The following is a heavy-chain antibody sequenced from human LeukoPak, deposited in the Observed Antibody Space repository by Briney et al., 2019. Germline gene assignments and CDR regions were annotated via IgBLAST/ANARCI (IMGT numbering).Heavy chain of an antibody. CDR2: ISSSSSTI. J-gene: IGHJ4*02. Sequence: GGSLRLSCAASGFTFSSYAMSWVRQAPGKGLEWVSYISSSSSTIYYADSVKGRFTISRDNAKNSLYLQMNSLRDEDTAVYYCARDQGGYYDSSGYYLPRAFDYWGQGTLVTVSS. CDR1: GFTFSSYA. CDR3: ARDQGGYYDSSGYYLPRAFDY. V-gene: IGHV3-48*02. D-gene: IGHD3-22*01.